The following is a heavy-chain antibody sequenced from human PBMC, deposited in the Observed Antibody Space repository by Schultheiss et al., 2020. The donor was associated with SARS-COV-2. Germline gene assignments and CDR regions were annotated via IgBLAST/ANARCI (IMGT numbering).Heavy chain of an antibody. J-gene: IGHJ4*02. Sequence: SGPTLVKPTETLTLTCTVSGFSLSDVRVGVGWIRQPPGKALEWLALLDWDDDKYYSPSLKTRLTISKDTSQNQVVLTMTNMDPVDTATYFCARAYGDYNGYFDYWGQGALVTVSS. D-gene: IGHD4-17*01. V-gene: IGHV2-70*12. CDR3: ARAYGDYNGYFDY. CDR1: GFSLSDVRVG. CDR2: LDWDDDK.